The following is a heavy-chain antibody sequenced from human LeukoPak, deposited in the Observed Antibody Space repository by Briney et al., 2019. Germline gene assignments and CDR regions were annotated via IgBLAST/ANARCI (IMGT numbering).Heavy chain of an antibody. CDR2: IYYTGST. V-gene: IGHV4-59*01. CDR3: ARRESSGYYSP. CDR1: GGSINSYY. J-gene: IGHJ4*02. Sequence: MSSETLSLTCSVSGGSINSYYWSWYRQPPGKELEWIGDIYYTGSTNYNPSLKSRVTISVDTSKNQFSLKLSSVTAADTAVYYCARRESSGYYSPWGQGTLVTVSS. D-gene: IGHD3-22*01.